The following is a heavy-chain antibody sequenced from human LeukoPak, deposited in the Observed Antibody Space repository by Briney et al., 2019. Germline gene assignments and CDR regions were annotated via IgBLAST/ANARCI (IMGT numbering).Heavy chain of an antibody. CDR1: GFTFSSSW. J-gene: IGHJ4*02. CDR2: INSDESIT. Sequence: GGSLRLSCAASGFTFSSSWMYWVRQAPGKGLVWVSRINSDESITTYADSVKGRFTISRGNAKNTLYLQMNSLRAEDTAVYYCARGLVPGFLDYWGQGTPVTVSS. CDR3: ARGLVPGFLDY. D-gene: IGHD4-11*01. V-gene: IGHV3-74*01.